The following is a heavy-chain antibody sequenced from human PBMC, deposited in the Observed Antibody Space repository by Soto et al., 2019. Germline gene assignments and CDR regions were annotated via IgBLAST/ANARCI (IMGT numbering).Heavy chain of an antibody. J-gene: IGHJ4*02. CDR2: IWYDGSNK. CDR3: ARDVSVDTAMVTLWY. Sequence: GWSLRLSCAASGFTFSSYGMHWVRQAPGKGLEWVAVIWYDGSNKYYADSVKGRFTISRDNSKNTLYLQMNSLRAEDTAVYYCARDVSVDTAMVTLWYWGQGTLVTVSS. D-gene: IGHD5-18*01. CDR1: GFTFSSYG. V-gene: IGHV3-33*01.